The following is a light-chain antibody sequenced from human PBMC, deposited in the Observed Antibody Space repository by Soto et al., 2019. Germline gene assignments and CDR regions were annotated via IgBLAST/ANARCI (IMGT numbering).Light chain of an antibody. V-gene: IGKV1-27*01. CDR1: QGISNY. J-gene: IGKJ1*01. CDR2: AAS. CDR3: QKYNSAPRT. Sequence: DIQMTQSPSSLSASVGDRVTITCRASQGISNYLAWYQQKPGKVPKLLIYAASTLQSGVPSRFSCSGSGTDFTLTISSLPPEDVATYYCQKYNSAPRTFGQGTKVEIK.